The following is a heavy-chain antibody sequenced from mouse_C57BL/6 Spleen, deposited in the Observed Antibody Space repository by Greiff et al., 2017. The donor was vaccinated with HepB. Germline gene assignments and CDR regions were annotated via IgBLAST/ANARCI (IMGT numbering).Heavy chain of an antibody. J-gene: IGHJ1*03. CDR2: ISDGGSYT. CDR1: GFTFSSYA. D-gene: IGHD1-1*01. Sequence: EVKLEESGGGLVKPGGSLKLSCAASGFTFSSYAMSWVRQTPEKRLEWVATISDGGSYTYYPDNVKGRFTISRDNAKNNLYLQMSHLKSEDTAMYYCAREGYYYGIYWYFDVWGTGTTVTVSS. V-gene: IGHV5-4*01. CDR3: AREGYYYGIYWYFDV.